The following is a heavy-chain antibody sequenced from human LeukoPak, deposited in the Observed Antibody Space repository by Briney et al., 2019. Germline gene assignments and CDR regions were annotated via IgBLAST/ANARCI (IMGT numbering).Heavy chain of an antibody. CDR1: RFTFSNYA. J-gene: IGHJ6*02. D-gene: IGHD3-10*01. CDR2: ISGNGGST. V-gene: IGHV3-64*01. Sequence: GGSLRLSCAASRFTFSNYAMHWVRQAPGKGLEYVSSISGNGGSTNYANSVKGRFIISRDNSKNTLYLQMGGLRAEDMAMYYCVRSGEGGYDYYGMDVWGQGTTVTVSS. CDR3: VRSGEGGYDYYGMDV.